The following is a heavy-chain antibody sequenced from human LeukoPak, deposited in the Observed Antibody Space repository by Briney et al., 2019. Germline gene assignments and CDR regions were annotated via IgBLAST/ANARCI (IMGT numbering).Heavy chain of an antibody. D-gene: IGHD3-22*01. CDR3: VRDFGESSGYYFDY. Sequence: GSLRLSCAASGFTFSSYAMSWVRQAPGKGLVWVSRINGDGSTLSYADSVKGRFTISRDNAKNTLYLQMNSLRAEDTAVYYCVRDFGESSGYYFDYWGQGTLVTVSS. CDR1: GFTFSSYA. J-gene: IGHJ4*02. CDR2: INGDGSTL. V-gene: IGHV3-74*01.